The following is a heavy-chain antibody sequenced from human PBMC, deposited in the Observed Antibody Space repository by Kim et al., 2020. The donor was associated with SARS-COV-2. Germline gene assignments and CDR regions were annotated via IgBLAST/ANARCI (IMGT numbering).Heavy chain of an antibody. CDR1: GFTFSNYA. D-gene: IGHD2-2*01. V-gene: IGHV3-23*01. Sequence: GGSLRLSCAASGFTFSNYAMSWVRQAPGKGLEWVSAITGSGGSTYYADSVKGRFTISRDNSKNTLYLQMNSLRAEDTAVYYCAKVGYCSSSSCLGLDSYWGRGTLVTVSS. CDR3: AKVGYCSSSSCLGLDSY. CDR2: ITGSGGST. J-gene: IGHJ4*02.